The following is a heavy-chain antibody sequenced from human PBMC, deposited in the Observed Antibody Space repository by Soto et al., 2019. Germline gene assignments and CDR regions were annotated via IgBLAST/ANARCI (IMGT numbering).Heavy chain of an antibody. CDR2: ISSSGYTV. D-gene: IGHD2-2*01. Sequence: GGSLSLSCAASRFTFSTYEMNWVRQAPGKGLEWVSYISSSGYTVYYADSVKGRFTISRDNTRNSLYLQMNSLRDEDTALYYCVRYCSTTLCNGVATRTFDYWGQGTLVTVSS. V-gene: IGHV3-48*03. CDR1: RFTFSTYE. J-gene: IGHJ4*02. CDR3: VRYCSTTLCNGVATRTFDY.